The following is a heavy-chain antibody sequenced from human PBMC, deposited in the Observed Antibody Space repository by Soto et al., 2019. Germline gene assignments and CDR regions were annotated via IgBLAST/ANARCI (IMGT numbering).Heavy chain of an antibody. Sequence: QVQLVQSGAEEKKPGASVKVSCKASGYTFTGSAMHWVRQAPGQRLEWMGWINAYNGNTKYSQKFQGRVTMTRDTTASTVYIVLSSLRAEDTAVDYGARTRGLWVSDYWGQGTLVTVSS. CDR2: INAYNGNT. V-gene: IGHV1-3*05. CDR1: GYTFTGSA. J-gene: IGHJ4*02. CDR3: ARTRGLWVSDY. D-gene: IGHD2-21*01.